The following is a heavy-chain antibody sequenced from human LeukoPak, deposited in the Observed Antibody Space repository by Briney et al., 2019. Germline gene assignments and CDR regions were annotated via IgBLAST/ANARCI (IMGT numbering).Heavy chain of an antibody. D-gene: IGHD3-10*01. CDR2: IYPGDSDT. Sequence: GESLKISCKGSGYSFTSYWIGWVRQMPGKGLEWMGIIYPGDSDTRYSPSFQGQVTISADKSTNTAYLQWSSLKASDTAMYYCARRAPFGSGRIYYFDYWGQGTLVTVSS. CDR1: GYSFTSYW. J-gene: IGHJ4*02. V-gene: IGHV5-51*01. CDR3: ARRAPFGSGRIYYFDY.